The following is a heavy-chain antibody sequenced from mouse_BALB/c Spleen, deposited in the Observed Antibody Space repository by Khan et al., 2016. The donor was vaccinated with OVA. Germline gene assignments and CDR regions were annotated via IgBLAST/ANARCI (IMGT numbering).Heavy chain of an antibody. CDR3: GRQPYYHYNIMDY. J-gene: IGHJ4*01. D-gene: IGHD2-10*01. Sequence: QVQLKQSGPGLAAPSQSLSITCTISGFSLTTYGVHWVRQPPGKGLEWLVVIWSDGTTNYNSALKSRLTITKDNSQSQVFLKMNSLQTDDTAMYFCGRQPYYHYNIMDYWGQGTPVTVSS. CDR1: GFSLTTYG. V-gene: IGHV2-6-1*01. CDR2: IWSDGTT.